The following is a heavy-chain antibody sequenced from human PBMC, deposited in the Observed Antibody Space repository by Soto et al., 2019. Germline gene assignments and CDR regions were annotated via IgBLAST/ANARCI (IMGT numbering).Heavy chain of an antibody. J-gene: IGHJ5*02. CDR1: GYTFTSYG. D-gene: IGHD3-10*01. CDR3: ARDYGFGELFDP. Sequence: QVKLVQSGAEVKKPGASVKVSCKASGYTFTSYGISWVRQAPGQGLGWMGWISAYDGNTNYAQKIQGRVTVTRDTSASTAYRERRSLRSDDTDVYYYARDYGFGELFDPWGQGTPVTVSS. V-gene: IGHV1-18*01. CDR2: ISAYDGNT.